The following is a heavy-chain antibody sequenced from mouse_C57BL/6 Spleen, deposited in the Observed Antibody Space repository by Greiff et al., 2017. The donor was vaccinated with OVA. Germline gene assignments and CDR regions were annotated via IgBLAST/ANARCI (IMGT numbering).Heavy chain of an antibody. J-gene: IGHJ3*01. CDR1: GYAFTSYW. CDR2: IYPGGGGT. Sequence: QVQLQQSGAELVKPGASVKISCKASGYAFTSYWINWVKQRPGKGLEWIGQIYPGGGGTNYNEKFKSKATLTADKSSSTAYMQLSSLTSEDSAVYFCARCPNHAGFAYWGQGTLVTVSA. V-gene: IGHV1-80*01. D-gene: IGHD6-1*01. CDR3: ARCPNHAGFAY.